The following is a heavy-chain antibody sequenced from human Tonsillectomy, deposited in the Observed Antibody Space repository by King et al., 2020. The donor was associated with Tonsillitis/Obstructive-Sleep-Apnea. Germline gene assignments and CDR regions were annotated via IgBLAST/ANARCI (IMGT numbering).Heavy chain of an antibody. J-gene: IGHJ2*01. Sequence: VQLQQWGAGLLKPSETLSLTCAVYGGSFSGYYWSWIRQPPGKGLEWIGEINHSGSTNYNPSLKSRVTISVDTSKNQFSLKLSSATAADTAVYYCAGVAGDCDYVHWDFDLWGRGTLVTVSS. CDR2: INHSGST. CDR3: AGVAGDCDYVHWDFDL. CDR1: GGSFSGYY. D-gene: IGHD4-17*01. V-gene: IGHV4-34*01.